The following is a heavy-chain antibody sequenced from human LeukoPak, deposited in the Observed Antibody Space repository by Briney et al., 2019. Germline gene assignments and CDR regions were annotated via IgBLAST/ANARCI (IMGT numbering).Heavy chain of an antibody. CDR3: ARDHSSGFDY. D-gene: IGHD5-18*01. CDR2: IIPIFGTA. Sequence: SVKVSCKASGGTFSSYAISWVPQAPGQGLEWIGRIIPIFGTANYAQKFQGRVTITTDESTSTAYMELSSLRSEDTAVYYCARDHSSGFDYWGQGTLVTVSS. J-gene: IGHJ4*02. V-gene: IGHV1-69*05. CDR1: GGTFSSYA.